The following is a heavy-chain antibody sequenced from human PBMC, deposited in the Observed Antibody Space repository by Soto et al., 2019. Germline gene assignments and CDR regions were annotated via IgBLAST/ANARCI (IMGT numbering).Heavy chain of an antibody. Sequence: EVQLVESGGGLVQPGGSLRLSCAASGFTVSSNYMSWVRQAPGKGLEWVSVIYSGGSTYYADSVKGRFTISRHNSKNTLYLQMNSLRAEDTAVYYCARANYYGSGGGPYYYYMDVWGKGTTVTVSS. CDR1: GFTVSSNY. CDR3: ARANYYGSGGGPYYYYMDV. V-gene: IGHV3-53*04. J-gene: IGHJ6*03. D-gene: IGHD3-10*01. CDR2: IYSGGST.